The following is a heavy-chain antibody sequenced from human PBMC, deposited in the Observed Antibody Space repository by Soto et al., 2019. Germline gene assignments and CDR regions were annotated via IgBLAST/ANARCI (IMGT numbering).Heavy chain of an antibody. Sequence: GGSLRLSCAASGFTFSSYGMHWVRQAPGKGLEWVAVISYDGSNKYYADSVKGRFTISRDNSKNTLYLQMNSLRAEDTAVYYCAKDYYDSSGYLKHYLYYYYYYGMDAWGQGTTVTVSS. CDR1: GFTFSSYG. J-gene: IGHJ6*02. CDR2: ISYDGSNK. D-gene: IGHD3-22*01. V-gene: IGHV3-30*18. CDR3: AKDYYDSSGYLKHYLYYYYYYGMDA.